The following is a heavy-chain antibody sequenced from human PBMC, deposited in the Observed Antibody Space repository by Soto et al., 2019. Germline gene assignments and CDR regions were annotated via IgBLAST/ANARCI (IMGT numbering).Heavy chain of an antibody. J-gene: IGHJ3*01. D-gene: IGHD5-18*01. CDR3: ARDIQSVGPRANDAVDV. V-gene: IGHV1-3*01. CDR1: GFTFSDNL. Sequence: VQSGAELKKPGASLNISCTASGFTFSDNLINWVRQVPGQGLEWMGLLNPDTGNTRYSETFQGRVTISRHPSASIAYLELSGLENEDTALYFCARDIQSVGPRANDAVDVWGQGTMINVSS. CDR2: LNPDTGNT.